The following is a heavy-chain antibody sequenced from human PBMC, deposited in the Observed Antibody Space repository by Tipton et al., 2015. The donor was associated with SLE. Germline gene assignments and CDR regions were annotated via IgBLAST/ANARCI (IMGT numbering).Heavy chain of an antibody. J-gene: IGHJ4*02. Sequence: TLSLTCTVSGGSISSYYWSWIRQPPGKGLEWIGYIHYSGSTNYNPSLKSRVTISVDTSKNQFSLKLSSVTAADTAVYYCARDVTGDGLDWGQGTLVTVSS. CDR3: ARDVTGDGLD. D-gene: IGHD3-16*01. CDR2: IHYSGST. V-gene: IGHV4-59*12. CDR1: GGSISSYY.